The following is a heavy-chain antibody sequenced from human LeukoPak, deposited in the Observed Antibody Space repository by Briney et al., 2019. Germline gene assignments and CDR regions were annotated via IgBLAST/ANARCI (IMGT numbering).Heavy chain of an antibody. V-gene: IGHV1-2*02. D-gene: IGHD3-3*01. Sequence: ASVKVSCKASGYTFTGYYMHWVRQAPGQGLEWMGWINPNSGGTNYAQKFQGRVTMTRDTSISTAYMELSRLRSDDTAVYYCARDREWILGYRNYYMDVWGKGTTVTVSS. CDR2: INPNSGGT. J-gene: IGHJ6*03. CDR1: GYTFTGYY. CDR3: ARDREWILGYRNYYMDV.